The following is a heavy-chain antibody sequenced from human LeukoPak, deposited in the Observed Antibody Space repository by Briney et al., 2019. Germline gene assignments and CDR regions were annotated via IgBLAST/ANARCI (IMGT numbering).Heavy chain of an antibody. D-gene: IGHD3-10*01. CDR3: ARVGYYASGNYYNDRGAFDY. CDR1: GGSFSGYY. CDR2: INHSGST. V-gene: IGHV4-34*01. J-gene: IGHJ4*02. Sequence: PSETLSLTCAVYGGSFSGYYWSWIRQPPGKGLEWIGEINHSGSTNYNPSLKSRVTTSVDTSKNQFSLKLSSLTAADTAVYYCARVGYYASGNYYNDRGAFDYWGQGTLVIVSS.